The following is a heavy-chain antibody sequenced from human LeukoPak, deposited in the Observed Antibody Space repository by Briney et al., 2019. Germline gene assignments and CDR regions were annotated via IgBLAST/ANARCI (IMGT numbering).Heavy chain of an antibody. D-gene: IGHD5-12*01. V-gene: IGHV4-59*01. Sequence: SETLSLTCTVSGASISNYLWSWVRQPPGKGLEWIGSIYYTGSTNYNPSLKSRVTISVDTSKNHFSLTLSSVTAADTAVYYCARVQSGGYDLFDYWGQGTLVTVSS. J-gene: IGHJ4*02. CDR1: GASISNYL. CDR3: ARVQSGGYDLFDY. CDR2: IYYTGST.